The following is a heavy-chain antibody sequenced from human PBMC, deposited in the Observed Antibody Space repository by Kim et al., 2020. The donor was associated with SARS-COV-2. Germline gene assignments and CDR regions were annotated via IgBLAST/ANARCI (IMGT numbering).Heavy chain of an antibody. CDR3: ARVPGDYGDYDYFFDY. CDR1: RFTFSSYA. Sequence: VGSLRLSCAASRFTFSSYAVHWVRQAPGKGLEWVAFISYDGSNKYYADSVKGRFTISRDNSKNTLYLQMNSLRAEDTAVYYCARVPGDYGDYDYFFDYWGQGTLVTVSS. V-gene: IGHV3-30*04. D-gene: IGHD4-17*01. CDR2: ISYDGSNK. J-gene: IGHJ4*02.